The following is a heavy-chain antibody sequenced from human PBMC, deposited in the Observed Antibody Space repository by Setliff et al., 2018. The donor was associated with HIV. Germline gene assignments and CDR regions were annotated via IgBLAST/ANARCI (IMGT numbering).Heavy chain of an antibody. V-gene: IGHV1-3*04. CDR2: VDTARGQP. J-gene: IGHJ4*02. Sequence: ASVKVSCKAPGYTFTDYAIHWLRQAPGQRPECMGWVDTARGQPTYSKNFQGRVTFSADRATNTVYLELTNLKSQDAAVYFCARDGPPFTVTMLDSWGQGTLVTVSS. CDR1: GYTFTDYA. D-gene: IGHD4-17*01. CDR3: ARDGPPFTVTMLDS.